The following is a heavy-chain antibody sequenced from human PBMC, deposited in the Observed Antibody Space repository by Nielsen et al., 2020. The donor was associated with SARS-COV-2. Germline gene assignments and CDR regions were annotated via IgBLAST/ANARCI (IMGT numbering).Heavy chain of an antibody. Sequence: GSLRLSCTVSGGSVSSGSYYWSWIRQPPGKGLEWIGEINHSGSTNYNPSLKSRVTISVDTSKNQFSLKLSSVTAADTAVYYCARPKYPLGAARKEYFQHWGQGTLVTVSS. J-gene: IGHJ1*01. CDR1: GGSVSSGSYY. CDR2: INHSGST. CDR3: ARPKYPLGAARKEYFQH. V-gene: IGHV4-39*07. D-gene: IGHD6-6*01.